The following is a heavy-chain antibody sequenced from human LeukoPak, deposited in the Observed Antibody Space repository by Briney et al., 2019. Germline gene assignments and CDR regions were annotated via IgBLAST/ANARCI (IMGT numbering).Heavy chain of an antibody. J-gene: IGHJ3*02. V-gene: IGHV1-69*13. CDR2: IIPIFGTA. CDR1: GGTFSSYA. CDR3: AGDLDIVVVQARPWAFDI. D-gene: IGHD2-2*03. Sequence: SVKVSRKASGGTFSSYAISWVRQAPGQGLEWMGGIIPIFGTANYAQKFQGRVTITADASTSTAYTELSRLRSEDTAVYYCAGDLDIVVVQARPWAFDIWGQGTMVIVS.